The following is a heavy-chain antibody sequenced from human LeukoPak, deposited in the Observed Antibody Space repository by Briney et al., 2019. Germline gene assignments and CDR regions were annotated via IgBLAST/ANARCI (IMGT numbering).Heavy chain of an antibody. CDR2: IYYSGNT. Sequence: SETLSLTCAVSGGSISSYHWSWIRQPPGKGLEWIGYIYYSGNTNYNPSLKSRVTISLDTSKNQFSLKLSSVTAADTAVYYCARKYNGYGGWIDYWAQGTLVTVSS. CDR3: ARKYNGYGGWIDY. D-gene: IGHD5-12*01. J-gene: IGHJ4*02. CDR1: GGSISSYH. V-gene: IGHV4-59*01.